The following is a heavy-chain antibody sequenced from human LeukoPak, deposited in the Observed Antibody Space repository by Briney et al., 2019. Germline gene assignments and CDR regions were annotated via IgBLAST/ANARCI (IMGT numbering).Heavy chain of an antibody. J-gene: IGHJ6*03. CDR1: GYTFTNYG. V-gene: IGHV1-18*01. CDR2: ISAYNGNT. CDR3: ARDRKFQWLVSDPYYYYYYMDV. Sequence: ASVKVSCKASGYTFTNYGISWVRQAPGQGLEWMGWISAYNGNTNYAQELQGRVTMTTDTSTSTAYMELRSLRSDDTAVYYCARDRKFQWLVSDPYYYYYYMDVWGKGTTVTISS. D-gene: IGHD6-19*01.